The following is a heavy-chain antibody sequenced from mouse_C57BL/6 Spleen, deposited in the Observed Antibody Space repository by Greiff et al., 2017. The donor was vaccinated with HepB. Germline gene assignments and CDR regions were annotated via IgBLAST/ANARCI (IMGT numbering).Heavy chain of an antibody. CDR1: GFTFSSYG. CDR3: ARHWGTTVVAFDY. CDR2: ISSGGSYT. V-gene: IGHV5-6*01. Sequence: EVMLVESGGDLVKPGGSLKLSCAATGFTFSSYGMSWVRQTPDKRLEWVATISSGGSYTYYPDSVKGRFTISRDNAKNTLYLQMSSLKSEDTAMYYCARHWGTTVVAFDYWGQGTTLTVSS. D-gene: IGHD1-1*01. J-gene: IGHJ2*01.